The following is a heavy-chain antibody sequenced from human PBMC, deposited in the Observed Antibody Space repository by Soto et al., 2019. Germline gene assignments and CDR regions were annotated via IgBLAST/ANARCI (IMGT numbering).Heavy chain of an antibody. CDR2: IYYSGST. J-gene: IGHJ3*02. CDR1: GGSNSSGGYY. D-gene: IGHD6-13*01. CDR3: ARAGAAAGTDAFDI. V-gene: IGHV4-31*03. Sequence: PSETLSLTCTVSGGSNSSGGYYWSWIRQHPGKGLEWIGYIYYSGSTYYNPSLKSRVTISVDTSKNQFSLKLSSVTAADTAVYYCARAGAAAGTDAFDIWGQGTMVTVSS.